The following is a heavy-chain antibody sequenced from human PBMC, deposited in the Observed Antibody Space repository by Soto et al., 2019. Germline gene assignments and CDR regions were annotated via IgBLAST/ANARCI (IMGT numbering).Heavy chain of an antibody. CDR2: ISYDGSNK. Sequence: GSLRLSCAASGFTFSSYGMHWVRQAPGKGLEWVAVISYDGSNKYYADSVKGRFTISRDNSKNTLYLQMNSLRAEDTAVYYCAKNDYGGPRGAFDIWGQGTMVTVSS. J-gene: IGHJ3*02. D-gene: IGHD4-17*01. CDR1: GFTFSSYG. CDR3: AKNDYGGPRGAFDI. V-gene: IGHV3-30*18.